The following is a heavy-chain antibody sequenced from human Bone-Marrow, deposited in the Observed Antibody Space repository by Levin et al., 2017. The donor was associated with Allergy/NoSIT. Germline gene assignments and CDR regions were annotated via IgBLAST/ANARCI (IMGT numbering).Heavy chain of an antibody. CDR2: IYFGGST. CDR3: ARFDFWSGYYLF. Sequence: PSETLSLTCTVSGDSIPSNDYNWGWIRQPPGKGLEWIGNIYFGGSTDYNPSLKSRVTISVDAPKNLFSLRVSSVTAADTAVYYCARFDFWSGYYLFWGQGTLVTVSP. D-gene: IGHD3-3*01. V-gene: IGHV4-39*01. J-gene: IGHJ4*02. CDR1: GDSIPSNDYN.